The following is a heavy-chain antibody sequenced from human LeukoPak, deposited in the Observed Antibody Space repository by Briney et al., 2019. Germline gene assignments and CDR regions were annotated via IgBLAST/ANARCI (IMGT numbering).Heavy chain of an antibody. D-gene: IGHD3-22*01. CDR3: AKSRYDSSGYYSLYDAFDI. CDR1: GFTFSSYG. J-gene: IGHJ3*02. CDR2: IRYDGSNK. V-gene: IGHV3-30*02. Sequence: GGSPRLSCAAPGFTFSSYGMHWVRQAPGKGLEWVAFIRYDGSNKYYADSVKGRFTISRDNSKNTLYLQMNSLRAEDTAVYYCAKSRYDSSGYYSLYDAFDIWGQGTMVTVSS.